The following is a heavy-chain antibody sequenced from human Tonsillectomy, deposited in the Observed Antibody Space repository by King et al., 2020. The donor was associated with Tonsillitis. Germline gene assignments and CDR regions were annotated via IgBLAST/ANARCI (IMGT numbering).Heavy chain of an antibody. CDR2: ISYDSRHK. CDR3: AKGGTGPVVPAAMEIS. D-gene: IGHD2-2*01. CDR1: GFSFSNFG. J-gene: IGHJ4*02. V-gene: IGHV3-30*18. Sequence: VQLVESGGGVVQPGRSLRLSCTASGFSFSNFGMHWVRQAPGKGLEWVAGISYDSRHKYYADSVKGRLTISRDNSKNTLYLQMNSLRAEDTAVYYCAKGGTGPVVPAAMEISWGQGTLVTVSS.